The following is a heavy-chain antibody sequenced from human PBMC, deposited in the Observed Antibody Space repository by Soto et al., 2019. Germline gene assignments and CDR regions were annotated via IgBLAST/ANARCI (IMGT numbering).Heavy chain of an antibody. V-gene: IGHV1-69*06. Sequence: QVQLVQSGAEVKKPGSSVKVSCKASGGTLRNYAISWVRQAPGQGLEWMGGIIPIYSTSNYAQKFQGRLTITADKSTSTAYMELSSRRSEDTAVYYCATDSGSYYDVAYWGQGTLVTVSS. CDR2: IIPIYSTS. J-gene: IGHJ4*02. CDR3: ATDSGSYYDVAY. CDR1: GGTLRNYA. D-gene: IGHD1-26*01.